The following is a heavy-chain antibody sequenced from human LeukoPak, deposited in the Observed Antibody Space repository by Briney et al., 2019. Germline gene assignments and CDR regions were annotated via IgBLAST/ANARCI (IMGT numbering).Heavy chain of an antibody. Sequence: PSETLSLTCTVSGGSISSYYWSWIRQPPGKGLEWIGYIYYSGSTNYNPSLKSRVTISVDTSKNQFSLKLSSVTAADTAVYYCARARIQLWPSPSYYLDYWGQGTLVTVSS. CDR1: GGSISSYY. J-gene: IGHJ4*02. CDR2: IYYSGST. D-gene: IGHD5-18*01. V-gene: IGHV4-59*01. CDR3: ARARIQLWPSPSYYLDY.